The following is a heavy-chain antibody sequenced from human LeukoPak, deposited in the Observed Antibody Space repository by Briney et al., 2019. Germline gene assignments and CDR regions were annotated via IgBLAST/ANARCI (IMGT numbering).Heavy chain of an antibody. CDR1: GYTFSNYG. CDR2: ISVYTGYT. Sequence: ASVKVSCKASGYTFSNYGVTWVRQAPGQGLEWMGWISVYTGYTNYAQNFQGRVTMTTDTSTNTAYMELRSLTSDDTAVYFCARDRGYFDWPRPRPGKYYFDYWGQGTLVTVTS. D-gene: IGHD3-9*01. CDR3: ARDRGYFDWPRPRPGKYYFDY. J-gene: IGHJ4*02. V-gene: IGHV1-18*01.